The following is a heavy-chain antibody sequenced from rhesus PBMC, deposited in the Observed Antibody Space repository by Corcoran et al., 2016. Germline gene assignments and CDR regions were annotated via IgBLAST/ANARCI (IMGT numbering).Heavy chain of an antibody. V-gene: IGHV4-169*01. CDR3: ANIVAASDAFDF. Sequence: QLQLQESGPGLVKPSETLSVTCAVSGGSIRSNYWSWIRQAPGKGREWIGYIYGSVSSTNYNPSLKSRVTLSVDTSKNQFSLKLSSVTAADTAVYYCANIVAASDAFDFWGQGLRVTVSS. J-gene: IGHJ3*01. CDR1: GGSIRSNY. D-gene: IGHD4-29*01. CDR2: IYGSVSST.